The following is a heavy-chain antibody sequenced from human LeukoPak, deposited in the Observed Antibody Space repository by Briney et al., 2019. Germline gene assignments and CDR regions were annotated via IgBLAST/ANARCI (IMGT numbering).Heavy chain of an antibody. CDR3: GKDVSAYNLLDH. D-gene: IGHD1-26*01. CDR2: ISYDGSNK. CDR1: GFTFSSYG. V-gene: IGHV3-30*18. J-gene: IGHJ5*02. Sequence: PGRSLRLSCAAAGFTFSSYGMHWVRQAPGKGLEWVAVISYDGSNKYYADSVKGRFTISRDNSKNTMYLQTNDLTVEDRAGYYCGKDVSAYNLLDHWGQGTLVTVSS.